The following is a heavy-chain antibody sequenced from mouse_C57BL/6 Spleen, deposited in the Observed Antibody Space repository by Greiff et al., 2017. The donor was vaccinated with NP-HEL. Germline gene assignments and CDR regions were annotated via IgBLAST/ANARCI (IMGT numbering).Heavy chain of an antibody. D-gene: IGHD1-1*01. V-gene: IGHV1-82*01. CDR1: GYAFSSSW. CDR2: VYPGDGDT. CDR3: ARWENENGSYDY. J-gene: IGHJ2*01. Sequence: VQLQQSGPELVKPGASVKISCKASGYAFSSSWMNWVKQRPGKGLEWIGRVYPGDGDTNYNGKFKGKATLTADKSSSTAYMQLSSLTSENTAVEDCARWENENGSYDYWGQGTTLTVAS.